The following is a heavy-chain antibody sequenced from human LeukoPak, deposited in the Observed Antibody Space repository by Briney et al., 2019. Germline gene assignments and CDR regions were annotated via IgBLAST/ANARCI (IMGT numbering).Heavy chain of an antibody. Sequence: SETVSHTCAVSGYSISSGYYGGGIRQPPGKGLECIGSIYHSGSTYYNPSLKSRVIISVDTSKNQFSLKLSSVTAADTAVYYCARPNSSRWYYFVYWGQGDLVTVSS. CDR3: ARPNSSRWYYFVY. D-gene: IGHD6-13*01. CDR1: GYSISSGYY. J-gene: IGHJ4*02. V-gene: IGHV4-38-2*01. CDR2: IYHSGST.